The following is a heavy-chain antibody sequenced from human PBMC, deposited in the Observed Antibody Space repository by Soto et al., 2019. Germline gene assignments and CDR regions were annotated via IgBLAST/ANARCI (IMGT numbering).Heavy chain of an antibody. CDR3: SRVHGSQTAFYH. J-gene: IGHJ4*02. Sequence: EVQLVQSGAEMKRPGESLKISCQVSGYPFTTYWIGWVRQMPGKGLEWMGKIFPPDSDTRYSPSFQGQVTMSVDKSTSTAYLQWSSLKASDTAMYYCSRVHGSQTAFYHWGQGTLVTVSS. V-gene: IGHV5-51*03. CDR2: IFPPDSDT. D-gene: IGHD3-10*01. CDR1: GYPFTTYW.